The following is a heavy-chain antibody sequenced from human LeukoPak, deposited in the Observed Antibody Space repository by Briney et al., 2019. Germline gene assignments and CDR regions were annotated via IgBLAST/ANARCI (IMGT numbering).Heavy chain of an antibody. CDR1: GGSISGYY. J-gene: IGHJ4*02. CDR3: TRGFITIIRGVIFDY. CDR2: IYYTGST. Sequence: PSETLSLTCSVSGGSISGYYWNWIRLPPGKGLEWIGYIYYTGSTNYNPSLQSRVTISGDTSKNQFSLKLSSVTAADTAVYYCTRGFITIIRGVIFDYWGQGTLVTVSS. V-gene: IGHV4-59*08. D-gene: IGHD3-10*01.